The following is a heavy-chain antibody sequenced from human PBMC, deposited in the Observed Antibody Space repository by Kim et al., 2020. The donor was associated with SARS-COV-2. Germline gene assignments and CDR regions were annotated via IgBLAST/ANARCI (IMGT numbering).Heavy chain of an antibody. D-gene: IGHD3-10*01. CDR2: IYSSGTT. Sequence: SETLSLTCTVSGASISSYYWSWIRQPPGKGLEWIGSIYSSGTTNYNPSLRSRVTISVDTSEKEFSLRLNSVTAADTAVYDCARLYYYGSGSIDWGQETLV. V-gene: IGHV4-59*08. CDR3: ARLYYYGSGSID. CDR1: GASISSYY. J-gene: IGHJ4*02.